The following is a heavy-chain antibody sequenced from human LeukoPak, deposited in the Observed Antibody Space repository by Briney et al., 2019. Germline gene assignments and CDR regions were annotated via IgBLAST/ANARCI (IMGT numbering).Heavy chain of an antibody. CDR2: ISGSGSTI. Sequence: GGSLRLSCAASGFTFSDYYMSWIRQAPGKGLEWVSYISGSGSTIYYADSVKGRFTISRDNAKNSLYLQMNSLRAEDTAVYYCARDYYDSSGYYYLDYFDYWGQGTLVTVSS. D-gene: IGHD3-22*01. J-gene: IGHJ4*02. CDR1: GFTFSDYY. CDR3: ARDYYDSSGYYYLDYFDY. V-gene: IGHV3-11*01.